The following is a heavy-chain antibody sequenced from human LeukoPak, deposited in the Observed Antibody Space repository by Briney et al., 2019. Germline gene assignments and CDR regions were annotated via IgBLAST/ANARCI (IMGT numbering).Heavy chain of an antibody. CDR2: ISGSGGST. D-gene: IGHD5-18*01. CDR3: RGWIQLWPYDY. Sequence: PGRSLRLSCAASGFTFSSYAMSWVRQAPGKGLEWVSAISGSGGSTYYADSVKGRFTISRDNSKNTLYPQMNSLRAEDTAVYYCRGWIQLWPYDYWGQGTLVTVSS. V-gene: IGHV3-23*01. J-gene: IGHJ4*02. CDR1: GFTFSSYA.